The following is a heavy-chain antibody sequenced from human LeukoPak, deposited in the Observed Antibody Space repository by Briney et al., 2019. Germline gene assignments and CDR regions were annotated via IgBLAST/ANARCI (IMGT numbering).Heavy chain of an antibody. CDR2: IGTAGDT. D-gene: IGHD3-10*01. J-gene: IGHJ3*02. Sequence: GGSLRLSCAACGFTFSSYDMHWVRQATGKGLEWVSAIGTAGDTYYPGSVKGQFTISRENAKNSLYLQMNSLRAGDTAVYYCARVRESPPHDAFDIWGQGTMVTVSS. V-gene: IGHV3-13*03. CDR3: ARVRESPPHDAFDI. CDR1: GFTFSSYD.